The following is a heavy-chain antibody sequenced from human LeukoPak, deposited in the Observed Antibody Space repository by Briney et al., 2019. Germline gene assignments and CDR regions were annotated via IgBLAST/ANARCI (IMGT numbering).Heavy chain of an antibody. J-gene: IGHJ4*02. Sequence: SETLSLTCTVSGASIYTSSYYWSWIRQPPGKGLEWIGYIYYSGSTNYNPSLKSRVTISVDTSKNQFSLKLSSVTAADTAVYYCARLGGSYDGWHDYWGQGTLVTVSS. V-gene: IGHV4-61*01. CDR1: GASIYTSSYY. D-gene: IGHD1-26*01. CDR3: ARLGGSYDGWHDY. CDR2: IYYSGST.